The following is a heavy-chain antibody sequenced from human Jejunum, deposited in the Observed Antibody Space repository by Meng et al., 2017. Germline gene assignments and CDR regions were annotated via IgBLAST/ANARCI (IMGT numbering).Heavy chain of an antibody. J-gene: IGHJ4*02. CDR2: IHYTGST. D-gene: IGHD6-13*01. V-gene: IGHV4-59*01. CDR3: ARGGASSRPFVQ. CDR1: GGSISSYY. Sequence: QVQLQEPGPGLVKPSETLSLTCSISGGSISSYYWSWIRQPPGKGLEWIGFIHYTGSTNYDPSLKSRVTMSVDTSKNQFSLKLSSVTAADTAVYYCARGGASSRPFVQWGQGTLVTVSS.